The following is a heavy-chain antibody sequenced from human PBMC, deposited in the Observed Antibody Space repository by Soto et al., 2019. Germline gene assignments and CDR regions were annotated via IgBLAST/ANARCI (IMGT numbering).Heavy chain of an antibody. CDR1: GFTFDDYA. CDR2: ISWNSASI. Sequence: SLRLSYAASGFTFDDYAMHWIRQVPGKGLEWVSGISWNSASIGYADSVKGRFTTSRDNAKNSLYLEMNSLRTEDTALYYCVKDWGHAFWNGYFNFWDQGT. V-gene: IGHV3-9*01. J-gene: IGHJ4*02. D-gene: IGHD3-3*01. CDR3: VKDWGHAFWNGYFNF.